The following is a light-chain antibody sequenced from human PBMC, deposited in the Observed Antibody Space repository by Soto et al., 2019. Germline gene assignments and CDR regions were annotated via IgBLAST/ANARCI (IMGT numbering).Light chain of an antibody. CDR1: SSDVGGYNY. J-gene: IGLJ1*01. CDR3: SSYTSSSAYV. CDR2: EVS. Sequence: ALTQPASVSGSPGQSITISCTGTSSDVGGYNYVSWYQQHPGKAPKLMIYEVSNRPSGVSNRFSGSKSGNTASLTISGLQAEDEADYYCSSYTSSSAYVFGTGTKVTVL. V-gene: IGLV2-14*01.